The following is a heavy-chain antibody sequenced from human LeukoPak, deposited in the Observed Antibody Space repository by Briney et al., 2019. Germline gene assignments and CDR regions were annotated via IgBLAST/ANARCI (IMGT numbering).Heavy chain of an antibody. D-gene: IGHD3-22*01. CDR2: IYYSGST. Sequence: SETLSLTCTVSGGSISSYYWSWIRQPPGKGLEWIGYIYYSGSTNYNPSLKSRVTISVDTSKNQFSLKLSSVTAADTAVYYCARGYYDSSGYPDWYFDLWGRGTLVTVSS. V-gene: IGHV4-59*01. CDR3: ARGYYDSSGYPDWYFDL. J-gene: IGHJ2*01. CDR1: GGSISSYY.